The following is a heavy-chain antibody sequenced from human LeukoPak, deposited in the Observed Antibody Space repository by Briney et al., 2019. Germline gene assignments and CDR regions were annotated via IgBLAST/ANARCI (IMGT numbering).Heavy chain of an antibody. V-gene: IGHV3-48*01. CDR1: GFTFSHYS. CDR3: AKVRGAWFGEPFDY. CDR2: ISSISDTM. Sequence: GGSLRLSCAASGFTFSHYSMIWVRQAPGKGLEWISYISSISDTMYYADSVKGRFTISRDNAVNSLYLQMNSLRAEDTAVYYCAKVRGAWFGEPFDYWGQGTLVTVSS. D-gene: IGHD3-10*01. J-gene: IGHJ4*02.